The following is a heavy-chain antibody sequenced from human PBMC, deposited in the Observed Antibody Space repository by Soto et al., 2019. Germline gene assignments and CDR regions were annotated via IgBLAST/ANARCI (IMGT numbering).Heavy chain of an antibody. CDR3: AKYYYDSGTFSFDY. D-gene: IGHD3-22*01. V-gene: IGHV3-23*01. J-gene: IGHJ4*02. CDR2: IDGGGGSS. Sequence: GGSLRLSCAASGFTFSSYAMSWVRQAPGKGLEWVSAIDGGGGSSFYADSVKGRFTISRDNSKNTLYLQMNSLRADDTAVYYCAKYYYDSGTFSFDYWGQGTLVTVSS. CDR1: GFTFSSYA.